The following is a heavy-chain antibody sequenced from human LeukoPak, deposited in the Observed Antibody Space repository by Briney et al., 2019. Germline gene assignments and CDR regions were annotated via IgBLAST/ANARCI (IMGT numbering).Heavy chain of an antibody. D-gene: IGHD6-19*01. CDR1: GFAFSSYA. CDR2: ISGSDGST. J-gene: IGHJ4*02. V-gene: IGHV3-23*01. Sequence: GGSLRLSCAASGFAFSSYAMSWVRQAPGKGLEWVSAISGSDGSTYYADSVKGRFTISRDNSKNTLYLQMNSLRAEDTAVYYCARQTYSSGWYSDYWGQGTLVTVSS. CDR3: ARQTYSSGWYSDY.